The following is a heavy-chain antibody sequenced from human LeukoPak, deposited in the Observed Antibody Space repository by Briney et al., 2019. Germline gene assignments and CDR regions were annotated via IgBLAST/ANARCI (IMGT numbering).Heavy chain of an antibody. D-gene: IGHD2-15*01. CDR1: GGSISSYY. V-gene: IGHV4-4*07. CDR3: ARGGYCSGGSCYYPFAFDY. Sequence: SETLSLTCTVSGGSISSYYWSWIRQPAGKGLEWIGRIYTSGSTNYNPSLKSRVTMSVDTSKNQFSLKLSSVTAADTAVYYCARGGYCSGGSCYYPFAFDYWGQGTLVTVSS. J-gene: IGHJ4*02. CDR2: IYTSGST.